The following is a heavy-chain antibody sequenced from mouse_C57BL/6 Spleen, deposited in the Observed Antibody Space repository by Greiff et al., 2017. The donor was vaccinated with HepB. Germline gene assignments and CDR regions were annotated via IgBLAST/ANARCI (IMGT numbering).Heavy chain of an antibody. J-gene: IGHJ2*01. D-gene: IGHD3-2*02. CDR1: GYTFTDYE. Sequence: QVQLQQSGAELVRPGASVTLSCKASGYTFTDYEMHWVKQTPVHGLEWIGAIDPETGGTAYNQKFKGKAILTADKSSSTAYMELRSQTSEDSAVYYSTGSSGYPLGYWGQGTTLTVSS. V-gene: IGHV1-15*01. CDR2: IDPETGGT. CDR3: TGSSGYPLGY.